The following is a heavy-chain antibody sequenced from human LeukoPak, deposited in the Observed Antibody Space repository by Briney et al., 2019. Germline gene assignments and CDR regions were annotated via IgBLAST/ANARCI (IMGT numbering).Heavy chain of an antibody. Sequence: SVKVSCKASGYTFTSYYMHWVRQAPGQGLEWMGGIIPIFGTANYAQKFQGRVTITADESTSTAYMELSSLRSEDTAVYYCARESGTSFNYWGQGTLVTVSS. CDR3: ARESGTSFNY. J-gene: IGHJ4*02. D-gene: IGHD2-2*01. CDR2: IIPIFGTA. V-gene: IGHV1-69*13. CDR1: GYTFTSYY.